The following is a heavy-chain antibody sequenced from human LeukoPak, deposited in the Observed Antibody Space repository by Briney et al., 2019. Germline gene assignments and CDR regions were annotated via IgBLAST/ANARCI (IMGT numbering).Heavy chain of an antibody. V-gene: IGHV3-30-3*01. CDR2: ISYDGSNK. CDR1: GFTFSSYA. Sequence: GGSLRLSCAASGFTFSSYAMHWVRQAPGKGLEWVAVISYDGSNKYYADSVKGRFTISRDNSKNTLYLQMNSLRSDVTAVYYCARAAGSSWHYGMDVWGQGTTVTVSS. D-gene: IGHD6-13*01. CDR3: ARAAGSSWHYGMDV. J-gene: IGHJ6*02.